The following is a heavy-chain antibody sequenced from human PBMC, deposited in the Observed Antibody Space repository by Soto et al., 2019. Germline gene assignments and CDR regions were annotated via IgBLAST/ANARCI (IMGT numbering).Heavy chain of an antibody. CDR3: ARGDCSGGSCYSPDWFDH. CDR1: GGSISSGGYY. Sequence: QEQLQESGPGLVKPSQTLSLTCTVSGGSISSGGYYWSWIRQHPGKGLEWIGYIYYSGSTYYNPSLKRRVTISVDTSKNQFSLKLSSVTAADTAVYYWARGDCSGGSCYSPDWFDHWGQGTLVTVSS. D-gene: IGHD2-15*01. V-gene: IGHV4-31*03. J-gene: IGHJ5*02. CDR2: IYYSGST.